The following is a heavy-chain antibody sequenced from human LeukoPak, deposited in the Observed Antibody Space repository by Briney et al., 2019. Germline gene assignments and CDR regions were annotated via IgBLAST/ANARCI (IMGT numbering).Heavy chain of an antibody. CDR3: AGQPHYYDTSAYYPSHFDY. V-gene: IGHV4-39*01. CDR2: ISYSGDT. J-gene: IGHJ4*02. Sequence: SETLSLTCTVSGGPITSNSHYWGWIRQPPGKGLEWIGSISYSGDTHYNPSLKSRVTLSVDTSKSQFSLNLSSLTAADTAVFYCAGQPHYYDTSAYYPSHFDYWGLGTLVTVAS. D-gene: IGHD3-22*01. CDR1: GGPITSNSHY.